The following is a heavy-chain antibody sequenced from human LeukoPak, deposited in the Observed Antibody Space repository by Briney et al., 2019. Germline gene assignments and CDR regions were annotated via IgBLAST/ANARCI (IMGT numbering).Heavy chain of an antibody. V-gene: IGHV1-2*02. CDR3: ARDFSSSITHYFDY. CDR2: SNPNSGGT. D-gene: IGHD6-6*01. J-gene: IGHJ4*02. Sequence: GASVKVSCKASGYTFTGYYMHWVRQAPGQGLEWMGGSNPNSGGTNYAQKFQGRVTMTRDTSISTAYMELSRLRSDDTAVYYCARDFSSSITHYFDYWGQGTLVTVSS. CDR1: GYTFTGYY.